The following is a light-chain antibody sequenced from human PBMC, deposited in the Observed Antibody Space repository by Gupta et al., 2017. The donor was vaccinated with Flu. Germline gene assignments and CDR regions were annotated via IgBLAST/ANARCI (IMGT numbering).Light chain of an antibody. Sequence: VGDRVTITCRASQSVGSWLAWYQQKPGKAPKLLIYKAFSLESGVPSRFSGSGFGTEFTLTISSLQPDDFATYYCQQFICYSGTFGQGTTVE. J-gene: IGKJ1*01. CDR1: QSVGSW. CDR2: KAF. CDR3: QQFICYSGT. V-gene: IGKV1-5*03.